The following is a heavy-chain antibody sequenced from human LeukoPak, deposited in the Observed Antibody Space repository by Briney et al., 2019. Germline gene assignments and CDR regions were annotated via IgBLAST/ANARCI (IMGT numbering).Heavy chain of an antibody. Sequence: AGGSLRLSCAASGFTFSSYWMNWVRQAPGKGLEWVANIKQDGSEKYYVDSVKGRFTISRDNAKNSLFMQMNSLRAEDTAVYYCARGGIAARPGYNWFDPWGQGTLVTVSS. J-gene: IGHJ5*02. V-gene: IGHV3-7*01. CDR3: ARGGIAARPGYNWFDP. CDR2: IKQDGSEK. D-gene: IGHD6-6*01. CDR1: GFTFSSYW.